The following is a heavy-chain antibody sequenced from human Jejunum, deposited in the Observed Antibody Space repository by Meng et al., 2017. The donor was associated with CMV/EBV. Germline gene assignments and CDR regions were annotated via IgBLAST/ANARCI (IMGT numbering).Heavy chain of an antibody. CDR3: ARTSSSGWYVFDL. CDR1: EFAFSAHA. D-gene: IGHD6-19*01. V-gene: IGHV3-23*01. J-gene: IGHJ5*02. Sequence: CTASEFAFSAHAMSWVRQTPGKGLEWVSAISDSGEITNYAVSVQGRFAISRDNSKNTLFLQMSGLRGDDTAVYYCARTSSSGWYVFDLWGQGTLVTFSS. CDR2: ISDSGEIT.